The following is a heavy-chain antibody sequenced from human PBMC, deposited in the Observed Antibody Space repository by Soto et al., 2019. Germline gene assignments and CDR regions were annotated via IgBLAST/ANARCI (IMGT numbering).Heavy chain of an antibody. J-gene: IGHJ4*02. CDR3: ARRRDALFDS. D-gene: IGHD2-2*01. V-gene: IGHV4-4*02. CDR2: IYHSGST. Sequence: QVQLQELGPGLVKPSGTLSLTCAVSGVSISGTNWWTWVRQSPGKGLEWIGDIYHSGSTSYIPSLKSRLTISVDKSKNQFSLKLTSVTAADSAVYYCARRRDALFDSWGQGTLVTVSS. CDR1: GVSISGTNW.